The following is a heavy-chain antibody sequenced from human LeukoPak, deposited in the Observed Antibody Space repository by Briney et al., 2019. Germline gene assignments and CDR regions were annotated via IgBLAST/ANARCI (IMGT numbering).Heavy chain of an antibody. CDR2: IYSGGST. Sequence: PGGSLRLSCAASGFTVSSNYMSWVRQAPGKGLEWVSVIYSGGSTYYADSVKGRFTTSRDNSKNTLYLQMNSLRAEDTAVYYCARARGYSGYDYVGGGFDYWGQGTLVTVSS. CDR3: ARARGYSGYDYVGGGFDY. V-gene: IGHV3-53*01. CDR1: GFTVSSNY. J-gene: IGHJ4*02. D-gene: IGHD5-12*01.